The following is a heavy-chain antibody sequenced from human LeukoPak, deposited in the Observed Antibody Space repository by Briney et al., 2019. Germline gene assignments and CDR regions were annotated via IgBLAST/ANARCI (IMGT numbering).Heavy chain of an antibody. CDR1: GFTFSSYG. CDR2: IWYDGSNK. Sequence: HPGGSLRLPCAASGFTFSSYGMHWVRQAPGKGLEWVAVIWYDGSNKYYADSVKGRFTISRDNSKNTLYLQMNSLRAEDTAVYYCARDSNRSNGMDVWGQGTTVTVSS. V-gene: IGHV3-33*01. CDR3: ARDSNRSNGMDV. J-gene: IGHJ6*02.